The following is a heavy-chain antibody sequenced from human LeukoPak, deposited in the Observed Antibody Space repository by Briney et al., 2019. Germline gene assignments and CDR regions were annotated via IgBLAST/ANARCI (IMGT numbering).Heavy chain of an antibody. Sequence: GGSLRLSCAASGFTFSNYWMSWVRQAPGKGLEWVANMNPDGSEKYYVDSVKGRFTISRDNAKNSLYLQMNSLRAEDTAVYYCARDNVARADHWGQGTLVTVSS. V-gene: IGHV3-7*01. D-gene: IGHD2-15*01. CDR3: ARDNVARADH. J-gene: IGHJ5*02. CDR2: MNPDGSEK. CDR1: GFTFSNYW.